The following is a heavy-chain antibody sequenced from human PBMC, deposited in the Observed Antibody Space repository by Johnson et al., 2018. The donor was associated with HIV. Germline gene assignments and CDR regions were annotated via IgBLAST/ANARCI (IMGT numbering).Heavy chain of an antibody. CDR2: IRYDGSNK. CDR3: AKAREYYSTGHDAFDI. CDR1: GFTFSSYG. V-gene: IGHV3-30*02. Sequence: QVQLVESGGGVVQPGGSLRLSCAASGFTFSSYGMHWVRQAPGKGLEWVAFIRYDGSNKYYADSVKGRFTISRDNSKNTLYLQMNSLRAEDTAVYYCAKAREYYSTGHDAFDIWGQGTMVTVSS. J-gene: IGHJ3*02. D-gene: IGHD3-10*01.